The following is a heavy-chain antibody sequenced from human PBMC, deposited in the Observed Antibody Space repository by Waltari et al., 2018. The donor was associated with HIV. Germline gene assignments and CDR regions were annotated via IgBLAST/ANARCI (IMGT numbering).Heavy chain of an antibody. CDR3: RTSSDYGDPPVDY. CDR2: IKSKSDGGTT. Sequence: EVQLVESGGGLVKPGGSLRVSCAASGFTFSNAWMSWVRQAPGKGLEWVGRIKSKSDGGTTYAAPVKGRFIISRNDSKNMLYLQMKSLKTEDTAVYYCRTSSDYGDPPVDYWGQGTLVTVSS. D-gene: IGHD4-17*01. CDR1: GFTFSNAW. J-gene: IGHJ4*02. V-gene: IGHV3-15*01.